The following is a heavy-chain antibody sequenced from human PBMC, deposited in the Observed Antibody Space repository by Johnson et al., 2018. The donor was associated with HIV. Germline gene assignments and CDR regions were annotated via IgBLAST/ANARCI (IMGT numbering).Heavy chain of an antibody. CDR3: AKDPGGGSYPNDAFDI. CDR2: ISYDGSNK. J-gene: IGHJ3*02. Sequence: QVQLVESGGGVVQPGRSLRLSCAASGFTFYSYGMHWVRQAPGKGLEWVAVISYDGSNKYYADSLKGRFTISRDNSKHTLYLQMNSLRAEDAAVYYCAKDPGGGSYPNDAFDIWGQGTMVTVSS. D-gene: IGHD1-26*01. CDR1: GFTFYSYG. V-gene: IGHV3-30*18.